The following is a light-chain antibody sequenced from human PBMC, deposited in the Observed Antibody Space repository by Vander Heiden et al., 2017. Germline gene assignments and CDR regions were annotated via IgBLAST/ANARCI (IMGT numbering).Light chain of an antibody. CDR2: AAS. CDR1: QGISSY. V-gene: IGKV1-8*01. Sequence: AIRMTQSPSSFSASTGDRVTITCRASQGISSYLAWYQQKPGKAPKLLIYAASTLQSGVPSRFSGSGYGKDFTLTISCRQSEDFAAYYCQQHDSYPLFTFGQGTKMEIK. J-gene: IGKJ2*01. CDR3: QQHDSYPLFT.